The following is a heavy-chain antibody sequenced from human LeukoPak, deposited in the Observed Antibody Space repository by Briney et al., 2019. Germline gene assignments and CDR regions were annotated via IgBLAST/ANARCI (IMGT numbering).Heavy chain of an antibody. Sequence: PGGSLRLSCAASGFTFSSYAMSWVRQAPGKGLEWVSDISGSGGSTYYADSVKGRFTISRDNSKNTLYLQMNSLRAEDTAVYYCAKGREGNYYGSGSYSDYWGQGTLVTVSS. J-gene: IGHJ4*02. D-gene: IGHD3-10*01. CDR2: ISGSGGST. CDR3: AKGREGNYYGSGSYSDY. V-gene: IGHV3-23*01. CDR1: GFTFSSYA.